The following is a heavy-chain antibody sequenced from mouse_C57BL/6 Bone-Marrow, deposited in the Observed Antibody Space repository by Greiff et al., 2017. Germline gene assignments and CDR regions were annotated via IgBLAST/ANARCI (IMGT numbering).Heavy chain of an antibody. V-gene: IGHV1-26*01. CDR2: INPNNGGT. Sequence: VQLLQSGPELVKPGASVKLSCKASGYTFPDYYMNWVKQSHGKSLEWIGDINPNNGGTSYNQKFKGKATLTVDKSSSTAYMELRSLTSEDSAVYYCARWGGGWFAYWGQGTLVTVSA. CDR1: GYTFPDYY. J-gene: IGHJ3*01. CDR3: ARWGGGWFAY.